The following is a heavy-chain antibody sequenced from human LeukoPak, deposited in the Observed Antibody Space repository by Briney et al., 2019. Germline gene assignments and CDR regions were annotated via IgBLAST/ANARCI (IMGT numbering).Heavy chain of an antibody. Sequence: SETLSLTCAVYGGSFSGYYWSWIRQPPGKGLEWIGETNHSGSTDYNPSLKSRVTISVDTSKNQFSLKLSSVTAADTAVYYCATIRPSSSSSYYYYYMDVWGKGTTVTVSS. CDR3: ATIRPSSSSSYYYYYMDV. CDR2: TNHSGST. J-gene: IGHJ6*03. CDR1: GGSFSGYY. D-gene: IGHD6-6*01. V-gene: IGHV4-34*01.